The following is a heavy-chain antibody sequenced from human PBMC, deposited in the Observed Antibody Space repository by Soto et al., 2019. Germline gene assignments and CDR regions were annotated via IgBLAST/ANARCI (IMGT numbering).Heavy chain of an antibody. Sequence: GGSLRLSCTASGFTFGDYAMSWVRQAPGKGLEWVGFIRSKAYGGTTEYAASVKGRFTNSRDDSKSIAYLQMNSLKSEDTAVYYCTRDQSLCGITFGGVIANDYWGQGTLVTVSS. D-gene: IGHD3-16*02. CDR2: IRSKAYGGTT. CDR3: TRDQSLCGITFGGVIANDY. CDR1: GFTFGDYA. J-gene: IGHJ4*02. V-gene: IGHV3-49*04.